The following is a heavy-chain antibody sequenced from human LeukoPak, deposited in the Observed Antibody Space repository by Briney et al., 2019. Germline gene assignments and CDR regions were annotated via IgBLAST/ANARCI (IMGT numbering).Heavy chain of an antibody. CDR1: GGSFSGYY. J-gene: IGHJ5*02. Sequence: PSGTLSLTCAVYGGSFSGYYWSWIRQPPGKGLEWIGEINHSGSTNYNPSLKSRVTISVDTSKNQFSLKLSSVTAADTAVYYCARGSYDYVWGSYRYTGTNWFDPWGQGTLVTVSS. V-gene: IGHV4-34*01. D-gene: IGHD3-16*02. CDR3: ARGSYDYVWGSYRYTGTNWFDP. CDR2: INHSGST.